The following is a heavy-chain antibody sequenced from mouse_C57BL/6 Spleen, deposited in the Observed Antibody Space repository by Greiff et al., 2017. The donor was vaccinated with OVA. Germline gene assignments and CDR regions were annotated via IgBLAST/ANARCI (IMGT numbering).Heavy chain of an antibody. J-gene: IGHJ2*01. CDR2: IDPSDSYT. Sequence: QVQLQQPGAELVRPGTSVKLSCKASGYTFTSYWMHWVKQRPGQGLEWIGVIDPSDSYTNYTQKFKGKATLTVDTSSSTAYMQLSSLTSEDSAVDYCARGGTTVVAGVDYWGQGTTLTVSS. D-gene: IGHD1-1*01. CDR3: ARGGTTVVAGVDY. CDR1: GYTFTSYW. V-gene: IGHV1-59*01.